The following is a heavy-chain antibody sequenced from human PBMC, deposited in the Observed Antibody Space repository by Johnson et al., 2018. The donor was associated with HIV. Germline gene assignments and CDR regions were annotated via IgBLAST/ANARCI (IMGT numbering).Heavy chain of an antibody. V-gene: IGHV3-30*04. D-gene: IGHD1-26*01. CDR1: GFTFSRYA. CDR2: ISYDGSNK. Sequence: QVQLVESGGGVVRPGGSLRLSCAASGFTFSRYAMHWVRQAPGKGLEWVAVISYDGSNKYYADYVKGRFTISRDNSKNKLYLQMNSLRAEDTAVYYCANGGSYSAADDAFDIWGQGTMVTVSS. CDR3: ANGGSYSAADDAFDI. J-gene: IGHJ3*02.